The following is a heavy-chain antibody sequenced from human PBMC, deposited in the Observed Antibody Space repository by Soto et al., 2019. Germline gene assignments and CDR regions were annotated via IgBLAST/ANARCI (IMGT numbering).Heavy chain of an antibody. J-gene: IGHJ4*02. CDR2: IYYSGRT. CDR3: ARMRGLGEISPYFDY. V-gene: IGHV4-59*01. Sequence: QVQLQESGPGLVKPSETLSLTCSVSGGSISDYQWNWIRQPPGKGLEWIGYIYYSGRTNYNPSLXXXXXXXXXXXXXXXXXXXRSVTAADTAVYFCARMRGLGEISPYFDYWGQGTLVTVSS. D-gene: IGHD3-16*02. CDR1: GGSISDYQ.